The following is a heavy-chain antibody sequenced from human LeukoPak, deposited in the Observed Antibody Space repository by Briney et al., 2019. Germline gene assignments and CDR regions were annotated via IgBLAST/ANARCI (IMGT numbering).Heavy chain of an antibody. CDR1: GFTFSDYY. J-gene: IGHJ4*02. V-gene: IGHV3-11*06. D-gene: IGHD3-22*01. CDR2: ISSSSSYI. Sequence: GGSLRLSCAASGFTFSDYYMSWIRQAPGKGLEWVSSISSSSSYIYYADSVKGRFTISRDNAKNSLYLQMNSLRAEDTAVYYCAREEYYYDSSGYHLFDYWGQGTLVTVSS. CDR3: AREEYYYDSSGYHLFDY.